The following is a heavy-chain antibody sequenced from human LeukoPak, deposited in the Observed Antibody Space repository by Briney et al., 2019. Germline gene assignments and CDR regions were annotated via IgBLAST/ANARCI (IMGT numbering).Heavy chain of an antibody. CDR3: AREASSGWYRTFDY. Sequence: PSETLSLTCTVSGGSISSHYWSWIRQPPGKGLEWIGYIYYSGSTNYNPSLKSRVTISVDTSKNQFSLKLSSVTAADTAVYYCAREASSGWYRTFDYWGQGTLVTVSS. J-gene: IGHJ4*02. D-gene: IGHD6-19*01. V-gene: IGHV4-59*11. CDR2: IYYSGST. CDR1: GGSISSHY.